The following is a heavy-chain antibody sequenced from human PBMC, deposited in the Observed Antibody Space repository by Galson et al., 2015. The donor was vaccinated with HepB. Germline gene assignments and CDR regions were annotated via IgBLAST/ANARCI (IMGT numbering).Heavy chain of an antibody. CDR2: IRYDGSNK. CDR1: GFTFSSYG. Sequence: SLRLSCAASGFTFSSYGMHWVRQAPGKGLEWVAFIRYDGSNKYYADSVKGRFTISRDNSKNTLYLQMNSLRAEDTAVYYCAKDLIAAAVGLGKTKYYFDYWGQETLVTVSS. J-gene: IGHJ4*02. D-gene: IGHD6-13*01. CDR3: AKDLIAAAVGLGKTKYYFDY. V-gene: IGHV3-30*02.